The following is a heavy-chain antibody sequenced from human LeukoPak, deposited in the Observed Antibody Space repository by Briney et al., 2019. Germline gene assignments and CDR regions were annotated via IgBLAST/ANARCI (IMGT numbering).Heavy chain of an antibody. V-gene: IGHV1-46*01. CDR2: INPSGGST. J-gene: IGHJ6*03. D-gene: IGHD2-2*02. CDR1: GYTFTSYY. CDR3: ARGGCSSTSCYTLKYYYYYMDV. Sequence: ASVKVSCKASGYTFTSYYMHWVRQAPGQGLEWMGIINPSGGSTSYAQKFQGRVTMTRDTSTSTVYMELSSLRSEDTAVYYCARGGCSSTSCYTLKYYYYYMDVWGKGTTVTVSS.